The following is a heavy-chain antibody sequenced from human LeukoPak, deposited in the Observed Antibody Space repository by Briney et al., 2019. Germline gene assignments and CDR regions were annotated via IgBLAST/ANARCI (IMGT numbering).Heavy chain of an antibody. CDR1: GDSVSINSAA. CDR2: TYYRSTWYN. J-gene: IGHJ5*02. Sequence: SQTLSLTCAISGDSVSINSAAWNWIRQSPSRGLEWLGRTYYRSTWYNDYAVSVRGRITVNPDTSKNQFSLHLNSVTPEDTADNYCARRLTQYDCFDPWGQGILVTVSS. D-gene: IGHD2-2*01. V-gene: IGHV6-1*01. CDR3: ARRLTQYDCFDP.